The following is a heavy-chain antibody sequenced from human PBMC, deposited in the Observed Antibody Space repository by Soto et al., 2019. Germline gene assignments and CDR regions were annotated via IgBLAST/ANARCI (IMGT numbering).Heavy chain of an antibody. CDR2: IYYSGST. Sequence: RSLTCTVSGGSLSGYHWSWIRQPPGKGLEWIGYIYYSGSTNCNPSLKSRVTISVDTSKSQFSLNLSSVTAADTAVYYCARGRWLQSDYWGQGTLVTVSS. CDR1: GGSLSGYH. V-gene: IGHV4-59*01. D-gene: IGHD5-12*01. J-gene: IGHJ4*02. CDR3: ARGRWLQSDY.